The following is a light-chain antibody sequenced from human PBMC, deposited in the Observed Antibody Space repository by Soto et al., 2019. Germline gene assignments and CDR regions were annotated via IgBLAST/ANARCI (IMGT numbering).Light chain of an antibody. CDR3: ETWDSNTHTV. V-gene: IGLV4-60*02. J-gene: IGLJ3*02. Sequence: QSVLTQSSAASASLGSSVKLTCTLRSGHSSYIIAWHQQQPGKAPRYLMNLEGSGSYNKGSGVPDRFSGSSSGADRYLTISNLQFEDEADYYCETWDSNTHTVFGGGTKLTVL. CDR2: LEGSGSY. CDR1: SGHSSYI.